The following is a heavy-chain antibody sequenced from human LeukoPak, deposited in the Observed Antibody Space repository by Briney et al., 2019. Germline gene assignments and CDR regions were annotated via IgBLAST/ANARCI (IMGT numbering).Heavy chain of an antibody. J-gene: IGHJ6*02. Sequence: SETLSLTCTVSGGSISSSSYYWGWIRQPPGKGLEWIGSIYYSGSTYYNPSLKSRVTISVDTSKNQFSLKLSSVTAADTAVYYCARDDYYDSSGSNGMDVWGQGTTVTVSS. CDR3: ARDDYYDSSGSNGMDV. CDR1: GGSISSSSYY. D-gene: IGHD3-22*01. CDR2: IYYSGST. V-gene: IGHV4-39*07.